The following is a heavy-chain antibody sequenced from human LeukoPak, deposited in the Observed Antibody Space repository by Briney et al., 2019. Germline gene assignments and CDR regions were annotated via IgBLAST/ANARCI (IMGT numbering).Heavy chain of an antibody. CDR1: GFTFSSYW. J-gene: IGHJ6*03. CDR2: IKQDGSEK. V-gene: IGHV3-7*01. CDR3: ARGLMGTSYYYYYMDV. Sequence: GGSLRLFCAASGFTFSSYWINWVRQAPGKGLEWVANIKQDGSEKYYVGSVKGRFTISRDNAKNSLYLQMNSLRAEDTAVYYCARGLMGTSYYYYYMDVWGKGTTVTVSS. D-gene: IGHD7-27*01.